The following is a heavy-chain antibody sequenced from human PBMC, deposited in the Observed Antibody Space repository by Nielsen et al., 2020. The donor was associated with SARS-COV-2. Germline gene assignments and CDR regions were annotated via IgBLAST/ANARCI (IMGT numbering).Heavy chain of an antibody. CDR1: GFIFSNYR. J-gene: IGHJ4*02. V-gene: IGHV3-74*03. CDR2: INPDESKT. Sequence: GESLTISCAASGFIFSNYRMHWVRQAPGKGLVWVSHINPDESKTTYTDSVKGRFTISRDNAKNTLYLQMNGLRAEDTAVYYCARLWDDGYYFDTGPYDYWGQGTLVTVSS. CDR3: ARLWDDGYYFDTGPYDY. D-gene: IGHD3-22*01.